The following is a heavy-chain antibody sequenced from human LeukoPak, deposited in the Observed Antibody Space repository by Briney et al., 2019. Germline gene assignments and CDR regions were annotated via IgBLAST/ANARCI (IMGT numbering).Heavy chain of an antibody. CDR1: GFSFSIYW. D-gene: IGHD2-15*01. Sequence: PGGSLRLSCAASGFSFSIYWMSWVRQAPGKGLEWVAKINTDGSEKKYADSVKGRFTISRDNPKNSVYLQMSSLRGKDTAVYCCTRDSWWSLDYWGQGTLLTVAS. V-gene: IGHV3-7*04. J-gene: IGHJ4*02. CDR3: TRDSWWSLDY. CDR2: INTDGSEK.